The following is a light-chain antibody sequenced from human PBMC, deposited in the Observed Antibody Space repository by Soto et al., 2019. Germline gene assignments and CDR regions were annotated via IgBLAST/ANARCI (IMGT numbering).Light chain of an antibody. J-gene: IGKJ1*01. CDR1: QSVSSSY. CDR2: GAS. V-gene: IGKV3-20*01. Sequence: EIVLTQSPGTLSLSPGERATLSCRASQSVSSSYLAWYQQEPGQAPRLLIYGASSRATGIPARFSGSGSGTDSTPTIRRLGPKDLAEYYCQQYGSSPWKVGPGTKVEVK. CDR3: QQYGSSPWK.